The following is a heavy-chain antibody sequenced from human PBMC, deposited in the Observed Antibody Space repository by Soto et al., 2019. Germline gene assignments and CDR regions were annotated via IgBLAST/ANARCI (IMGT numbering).Heavy chain of an antibody. J-gene: IGHJ4*02. V-gene: IGHV3-21*01. CDR1: GFTFSSYS. CDR3: ARDTSSRHCGGGACYLAY. D-gene: IGHD2-15*01. CDR2: IGVSSTYM. Sequence: GGSLRLSCAAFGFTFSSYSMNWVRQAPGKGLEWVSSIGVSSTYMYYADSVKGRFTISRDDAKNSLYLQMNSLRAEDTAVYYCARDTSSRHCGGGACYLAYWGQGALVTVSS.